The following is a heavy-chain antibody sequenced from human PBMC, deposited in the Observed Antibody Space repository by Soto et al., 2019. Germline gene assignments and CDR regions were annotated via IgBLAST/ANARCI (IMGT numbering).Heavy chain of an antibody. CDR3: AKDIDPMVRGVMHFDY. J-gene: IGHJ4*02. V-gene: IGHV3-30*18. D-gene: IGHD3-10*01. Sequence: GGSLRLSCAASGFTFSSYGMHWVRQAPGKGLEWVAVISYDGSNKYYADSVKGRFTISRDNSKNTLYLQMNSLRAEDTAVYYCAKDIDPMVRGVMHFDYWGQGTLVTVSS. CDR1: GFTFSSYG. CDR2: ISYDGSNK.